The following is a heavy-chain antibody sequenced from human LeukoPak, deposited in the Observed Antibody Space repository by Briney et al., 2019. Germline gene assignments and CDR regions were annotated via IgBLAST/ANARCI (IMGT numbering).Heavy chain of an antibody. CDR3: ARVGYYDSTDAFDI. Sequence: NPSETLSLTCTVSAGSISSHYWSWIRQPPGKGLEWIGYIYYSGSTNYNPSLKSRVTISVDTSKNQFSLKLSSVTAADTAVYYCARVGYYDSTDAFDIWGQGTMVTVSS. D-gene: IGHD3-22*01. V-gene: IGHV4-59*11. J-gene: IGHJ3*02. CDR1: AGSISSHY. CDR2: IYYSGST.